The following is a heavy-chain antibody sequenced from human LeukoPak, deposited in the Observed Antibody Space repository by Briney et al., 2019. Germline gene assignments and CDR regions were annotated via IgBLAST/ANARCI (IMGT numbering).Heavy chain of an antibody. CDR1: GFTFSSYA. CDR3: AKGVAYYDFWSGYP. V-gene: IGHV3-23*01. J-gene: IGHJ5*02. D-gene: IGHD3-3*01. CDR2: ISGSGGST. Sequence: GGSLRLSCAASGFTFSSYAMSWVRQAPGKGLEWVSAISGSGGSTYYADSVKGRFTISRDNSKNTLYLQMNSLRAEDTAVYYCAKGVAYYDFWSGYPWGQGTLVTVSS.